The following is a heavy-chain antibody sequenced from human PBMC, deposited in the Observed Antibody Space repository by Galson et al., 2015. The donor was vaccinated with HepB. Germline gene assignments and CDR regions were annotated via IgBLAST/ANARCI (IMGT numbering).Heavy chain of an antibody. V-gene: IGHV1-69*06. J-gene: IGHJ6*02. CDR1: GGTFSSYA. Sequence: VKVSCKASGGTFSSYAISWVRQAPGQGLEWMGGIVPIFGTANYAQKFQGRVTITADKSTSTAYMELSSLRSEDTAVYYCARDGQLLPQGMRYYGMDVWGQGTTVTVSS. CDR2: IVPIFGTA. D-gene: IGHD2-2*01. CDR3: ARDGQLLPQGMRYYGMDV.